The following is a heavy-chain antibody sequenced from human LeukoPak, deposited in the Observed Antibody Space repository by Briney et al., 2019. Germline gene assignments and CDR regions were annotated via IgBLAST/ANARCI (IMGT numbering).Heavy chain of an antibody. CDR1: GYTFTSYG. J-gene: IGHJ4*02. Sequence: ASVNVSCKASGYTFTSYGISWVRQAPGQGLEWMGGISAYNGNTNYAQKLQGRVTMTTDTSTSTAYMELRSLRSDDTAVYYCARDWADTCFDYWGQGTLVTVSS. CDR2: ISAYNGNT. V-gene: IGHV1-18*01. CDR3: ARDWADTCFDY. D-gene: IGHD2-2*02.